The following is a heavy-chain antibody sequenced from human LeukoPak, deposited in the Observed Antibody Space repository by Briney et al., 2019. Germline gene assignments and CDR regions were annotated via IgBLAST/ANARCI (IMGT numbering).Heavy chain of an antibody. CDR2: IYYSGST. J-gene: IGHJ6*02. V-gene: IGHV4-59*01. Sequence: PSETLSLTCTVSGGSISSYYWSWIRQPPGKGLEWIGYIYYSGSTNYNPSLKSRVTISVDTSKNQFSLKLSSVTAADTAVYYCARVPYGSGRRYGMDVWGQGTTVTVSS. CDR1: GGSISSYY. D-gene: IGHD3-10*01. CDR3: ARVPYGSGRRYGMDV.